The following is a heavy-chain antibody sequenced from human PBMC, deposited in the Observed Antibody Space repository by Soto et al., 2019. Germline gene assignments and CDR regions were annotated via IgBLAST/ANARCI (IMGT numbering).Heavy chain of an antibody. Sequence: GGSLRLSCAASGFTFRSYWMQWVRQAPGKGLVWVAWINSDGSSTSYADSVKGRFTISRDNAKNTLYLQMNSLRAEDTAVYYCASGGSSLNFDSWGQGTLVTVSS. CDR3: ASGGSSLNFDS. J-gene: IGHJ4*02. CDR1: GFTFRSYW. V-gene: IGHV3-74*01. CDR2: INSDGSST. D-gene: IGHD6-6*01.